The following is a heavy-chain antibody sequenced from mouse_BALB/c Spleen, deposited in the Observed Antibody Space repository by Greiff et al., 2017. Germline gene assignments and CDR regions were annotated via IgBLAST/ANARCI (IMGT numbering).Heavy chain of an antibody. Sequence: VQLQQSGAELAKPGASVKMSCKASGYTFTSYWMHWVKQRPGQGLEWIGYINPSTGYTEYNQKFKDKATLTADKSSSTAYMQLSSLTSEDSAVYYCARSKAMDYWGQGTSVTVSS. CDR3: ARSKAMDY. J-gene: IGHJ4*01. CDR2: INPSTGYT. CDR1: GYTFTSYW. D-gene: IGHD2-5*01. V-gene: IGHV1-7*01.